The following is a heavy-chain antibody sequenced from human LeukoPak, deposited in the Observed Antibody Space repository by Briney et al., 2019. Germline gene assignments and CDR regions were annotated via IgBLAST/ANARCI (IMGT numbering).Heavy chain of an antibody. CDR1: GGTFSSYA. CDR3: ARGGGGATTYFDY. V-gene: IGHV1-69*05. J-gene: IGHJ4*02. CDR2: IIPIFDTT. D-gene: IGHD1-26*01. Sequence: SVKVSCKASGGTFSSYAISWVRQAPGQGLEWMGGIIPIFDTTNNAQKFQGRVTITTDESTSKVYMELSSLRSEDAAVYYCARGGGGATTYFDYWGQGTLVTVSS.